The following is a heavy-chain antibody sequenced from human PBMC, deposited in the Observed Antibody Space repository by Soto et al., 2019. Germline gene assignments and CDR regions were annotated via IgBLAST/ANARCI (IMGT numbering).Heavy chain of an antibody. Sequence: GGSLRLSCVASGFIFSNFGMHWVRQAPGKGLEWVAVISSDEKIKQYADSVRGRFAISRDNSKNTLYLQMTSLRAEDTDIYYCAGGLRSVLDYWGQGTLVTVSS. CDR2: ISSDEKIK. V-gene: IGHV3-33*01. CDR3: AGGLRSVLDY. D-gene: IGHD6-6*01. CDR1: GFIFSNFG. J-gene: IGHJ4*02.